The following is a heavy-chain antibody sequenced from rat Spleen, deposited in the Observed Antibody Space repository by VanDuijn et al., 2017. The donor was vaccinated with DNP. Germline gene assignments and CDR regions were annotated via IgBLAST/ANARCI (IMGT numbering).Heavy chain of an antibody. J-gene: IGHJ2*01. CDR2: ISPSGDAT. CDR1: GFTFSDYY. V-gene: IGHV5S23*01. D-gene: IGHD1-4*01. CDR3: TTVTTRGPFDY. Sequence: EVQLVESGGGLVQPGNSLKLSCAASGFTFSDYYMAWVRQAPTKGLEWVASISPSGDATYFRDSVKGRFTLSRDDAKSTLYLQMDSLRSEDTATYYCTTVTTRGPFDYWGQGVTVTVSS.